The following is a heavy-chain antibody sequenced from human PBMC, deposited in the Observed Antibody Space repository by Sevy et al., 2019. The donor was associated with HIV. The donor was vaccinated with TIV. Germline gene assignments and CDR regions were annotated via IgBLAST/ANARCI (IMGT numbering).Heavy chain of an antibody. Sequence: GGSLRLSCAASGFIFSNAWMNWVRQAPGKGLEWVGRIKSKIDGGTTAYPALVKGRFTISRDESKSTLYLQINSLKIEVTAVYFCATERGYTRRALDNWGQGTLVTVSS. CDR1: GFIFSNAW. D-gene: IGHD5-18*01. J-gene: IGHJ4*02. V-gene: IGHV3-15*01. CDR2: IKSKIDGGTT. CDR3: ATERGYTRRALDN.